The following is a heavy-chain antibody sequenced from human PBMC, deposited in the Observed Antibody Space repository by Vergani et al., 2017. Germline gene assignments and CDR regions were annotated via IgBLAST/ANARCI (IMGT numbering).Heavy chain of an antibody. CDR1: GYTFTGYY. CDR2: INPNSGGT. Sequence: QVQLVQSGAEVKKPGASVKVSCKASGYTFTGYYMHWVRQAPGQGLEWMGWINPNSGGTNYAQKFQGRVTMTSETYISTAYMELSRLRSDDTAVYYCARDNSYGLSDFDYWGQGTLVTVSS. J-gene: IGHJ4*02. CDR3: ARDNSYGLSDFDY. V-gene: IGHV1-2*02. D-gene: IGHD5-18*01.